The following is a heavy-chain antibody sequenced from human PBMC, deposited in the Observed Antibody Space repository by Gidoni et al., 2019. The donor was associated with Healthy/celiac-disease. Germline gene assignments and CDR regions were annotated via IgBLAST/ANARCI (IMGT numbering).Heavy chain of an antibody. Sequence: QVQLVASGGGLVKPGGSLRLPCAASGFPFSAYYMSLIRQAPGKGLEWVSYISSSGSTIYYADSVKGRFTISRYNAKNSLYLQMNSLRAEDTAVYYCARGEITIFGVAKEAGYWGQGTLVTVSS. CDR2: ISSSGSTI. CDR1: GFPFSAYY. V-gene: IGHV3-11*01. J-gene: IGHJ4*02. D-gene: IGHD3-3*01. CDR3: ARGEITIFGVAKEAGY.